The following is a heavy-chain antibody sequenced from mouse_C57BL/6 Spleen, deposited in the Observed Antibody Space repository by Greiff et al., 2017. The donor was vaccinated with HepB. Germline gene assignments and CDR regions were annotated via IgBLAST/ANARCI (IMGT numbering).Heavy chain of an antibody. D-gene: IGHD3-3*01. CDR2: IYPRSGNT. CDR1: GYTFTSYG. J-gene: IGHJ3*01. CDR3: AKGPTGAWFAY. V-gene: IGHV1-81*01. Sequence: VKLQESGAELARPGASVKLSCKASGYTFTSYGISWVKQRTGQGLEWIGEIYPRSGNTYYNEKFKGKATLTADKSSSTAYMELRSLTSEDSAVYFCAKGPTGAWFAYWGQGTLVTVSA.